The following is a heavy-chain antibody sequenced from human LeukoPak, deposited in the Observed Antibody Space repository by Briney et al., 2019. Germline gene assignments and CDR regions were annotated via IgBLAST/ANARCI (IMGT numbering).Heavy chain of an antibody. CDR2: INHSGST. CDR3: ARGKGGYYYDSSGYSLDY. J-gene: IGHJ4*02. V-gene: IGHV4-39*07. Sequence: SETLSLTCTVSGGSISSSSYYWGWIRQPPGKGLEWIGEINHSGSTNYNPSLKSRVTISVDTSKNQFSLKLSSVTAADTAVYYCARGKGGYYYDSSGYSLDYWGQGTLVTVSS. D-gene: IGHD3-22*01. CDR1: GGSISSSSYY.